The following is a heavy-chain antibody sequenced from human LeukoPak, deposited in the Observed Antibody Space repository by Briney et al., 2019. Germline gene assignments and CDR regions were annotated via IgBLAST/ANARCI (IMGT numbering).Heavy chain of an antibody. V-gene: IGHV4-59*08. Sequence: SETLSLTCIVSGGSISSYYWSWIRQPPGKGLEWIGYTYSSGSTDYNPSLKSRATISLDTSNHQFSLKLTSVTAVDTAVYYCARHVGIHLWSLYFDYWGQGSLVTVSS. CDR2: TYSSGST. J-gene: IGHJ4*02. CDR1: GGSISSYY. D-gene: IGHD5-18*01. CDR3: ARHVGIHLWSLYFDY.